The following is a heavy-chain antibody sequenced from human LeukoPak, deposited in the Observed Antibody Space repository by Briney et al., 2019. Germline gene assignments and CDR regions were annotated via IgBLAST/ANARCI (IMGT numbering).Heavy chain of an antibody. CDR2: ISSSGSST. CDR1: GFTFSDYY. CDR3: ARTGYSSGWSGGIYYYFYMDV. J-gene: IGHJ6*03. V-gene: IGHV3-11*01. D-gene: IGHD6-19*01. Sequence: TGGSLRLSCAASGFTFSDYYISWIRQAPGKGLEWISYISSSGSSTYYTDSVKGRFTVSRDSAKNSLYLQMNSLRAEDTAVYYCARTGYSSGWSGGIYYYFYMDVWGQGTTVTVSS.